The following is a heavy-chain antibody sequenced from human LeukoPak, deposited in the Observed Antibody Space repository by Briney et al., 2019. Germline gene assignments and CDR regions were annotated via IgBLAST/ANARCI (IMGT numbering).Heavy chain of an antibody. CDR2: IGAYNGNT. CDR3: ARSWETQLGFDY. V-gene: IGHV1-18*04. D-gene: IGHD2-2*01. Sequence: GASVKVSCKASGYTFTSYGISWVRQAGGEGLEWMGWIGAYNGNTNYAQKAQGTVNMTTDTSTSTAYMQLRSLRSDDTAVYYCARSWETQLGFDYWGQGTLVTVSS. CDR1: GYTFTSYG. J-gene: IGHJ4*02.